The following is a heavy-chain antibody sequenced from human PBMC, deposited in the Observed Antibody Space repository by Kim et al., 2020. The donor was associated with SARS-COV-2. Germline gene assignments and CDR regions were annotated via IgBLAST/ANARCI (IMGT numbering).Heavy chain of an antibody. J-gene: IGHJ6*02. CDR2: ISAYNGNT. V-gene: IGHV1-18*01. Sequence: ASVKVSCKASGYTFTSYGISWVRQAPGQGLEWMGWISAYNGNTNYAQKLQGRVTMTTDTSTSTAYMELRSLRSDDTAVYYCARDRGNLLRYGDYVGEGMDVWGQGTTVTVSS. CDR1: GYTFTSYG. D-gene: IGHD4-17*01. CDR3: ARDRGNLLRYGDYVGEGMDV.